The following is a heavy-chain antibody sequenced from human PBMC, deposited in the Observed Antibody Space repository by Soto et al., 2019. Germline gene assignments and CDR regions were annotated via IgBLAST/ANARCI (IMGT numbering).Heavy chain of an antibody. CDR2: IKQDGSEK. CDR1: GFTFSSYW. CDR3: ARTHRPSIVVAGLYYYYGMDV. V-gene: IGHV3-7*01. J-gene: IGHJ6*02. D-gene: IGHD6-19*01. Sequence: GGSLRLSCAASGFTFSSYWMSWVRQAPGKGLEWVANIKQDGSEKYYVDSVKGRFTISRDNAKNSLYLQMNSLRAEDTAVYYCARTHRPSIVVAGLYYYYGMDVWGQGTTVTVSS.